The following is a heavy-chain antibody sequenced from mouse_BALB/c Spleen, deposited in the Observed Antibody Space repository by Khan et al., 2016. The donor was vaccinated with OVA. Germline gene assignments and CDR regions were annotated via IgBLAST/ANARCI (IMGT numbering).Heavy chain of an antibody. CDR3: ARPPSFSDALTY. V-gene: IGHV9-3-1*01. Sequence: QIQLVQSGPELKKPGETVKISCKASGYTFTNFGMNWVKQAPGKGLEWMGWINTHTGEPIYADDFKGRFAFSLETSASTAYLQINNLKNEDTATYFCARPPSFSDALTYWGQGTSVTVSS. D-gene: IGHD3-1*01. CDR2: INTHTGEP. J-gene: IGHJ4*01. CDR1: GYTFTNFG.